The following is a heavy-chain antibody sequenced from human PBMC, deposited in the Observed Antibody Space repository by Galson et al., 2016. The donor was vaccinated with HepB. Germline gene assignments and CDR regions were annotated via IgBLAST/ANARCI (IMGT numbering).Heavy chain of an antibody. J-gene: IGHJ4*02. V-gene: IGHV2-70*04. Sequence: PALVKPPQTLTLTCTFSGFSLPTTGMRVSWVRQPPGKALEWLARIDWDDDKYYSTSLKTRLTISKATSKNQVVLTMTNMDPVDTATYYCVRMVPAAVGYDYWGQGTLVTVSS. CDR2: IDWDDDK. CDR3: VRMVPAAVGYDY. D-gene: IGHD1-26*01. CDR1: GFSLPTTGMR.